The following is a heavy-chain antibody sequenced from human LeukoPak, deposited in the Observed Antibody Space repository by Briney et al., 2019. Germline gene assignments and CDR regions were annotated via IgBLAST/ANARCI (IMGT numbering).Heavy chain of an antibody. CDR2: IIPILGIA. CDR1: GGTFSSYA. J-gene: IGHJ4*02. V-gene: IGHV1-69*04. CDR3: ARDGGLGGSYYAIDY. Sequence: SVKVSCKASGGTFSSYAIRWVRQAPGQGLEWMGRIIPILGIANYAQKFQGRVTITADKSTSTAYMELSSLRSEDTAVYYCARDGGLGGSYYAIDYWGQGTLVTVSS. D-gene: IGHD1-26*01.